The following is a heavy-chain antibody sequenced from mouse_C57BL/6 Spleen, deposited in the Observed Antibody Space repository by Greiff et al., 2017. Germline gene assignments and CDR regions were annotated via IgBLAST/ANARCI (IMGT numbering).Heavy chain of an antibody. J-gene: IGHJ2*01. CDR1: GFTFSSYT. Sequence: EVQLQESGGGLVKPGGSLKLSCAASGFTFSSYTMSWVRQTPEKRLEWVATISGGGGNTYYPDSVKGRFTISRDNAKNTLYLQMSSLRSEDTALYYCARHITTVVATDYFDYWGQGTTLTVSS. D-gene: IGHD1-1*01. CDR3: ARHITTVVATDYFDY. CDR2: ISGGGGNT. V-gene: IGHV5-9*01.